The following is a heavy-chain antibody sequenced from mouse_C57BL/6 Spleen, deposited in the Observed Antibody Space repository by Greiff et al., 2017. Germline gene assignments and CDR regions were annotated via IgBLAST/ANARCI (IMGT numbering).Heavy chain of an antibody. J-gene: IGHJ4*01. CDR2: IDPETGGT. D-gene: IGHD2-3*01. V-gene: IGHV1-15*01. CDR3: TRRGYYAGYYAMDY. Sequence: QVQLKQSGAELVRPGASVTLSCKASGYTFTDYEMHWVKQTPVHGLEWIGAIDPETGGTAYNQKFKGKAILTADKSSSTAYMELRSLTSEDSAVYYCTRRGYYAGYYAMDYGGQGTSVTVSS. CDR1: GYTFTDYE.